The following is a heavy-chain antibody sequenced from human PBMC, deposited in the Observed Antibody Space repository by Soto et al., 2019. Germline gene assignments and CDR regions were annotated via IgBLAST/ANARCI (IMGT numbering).Heavy chain of an antibody. J-gene: IGHJ6*02. V-gene: IGHV2-26*01. CDR2: IFSDNER. CDR3: ARMNVDSYQFYYAMDV. D-gene: IGHD4-17*01. CDR1: GFSLTTGKMG. Sequence: SGPTLVNPTETLTLTCTVSGFSLTTGKMGVSWIRQPPGKALEWLAHIFSDNERSYSTSLQGRLTTSKDTSGSQVVLSMTNVDPVDTATYYCARMNVDSYQFYYAMDVWGQGTTVTVSS.